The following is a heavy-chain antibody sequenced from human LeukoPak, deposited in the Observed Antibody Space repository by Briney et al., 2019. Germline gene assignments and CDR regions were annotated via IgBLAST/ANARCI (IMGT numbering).Heavy chain of an antibody. CDR2: INSDGSSA. J-gene: IGHJ4*02. D-gene: IGHD2-2*01. CDR1: GFTFSSYW. Sequence: GGSLRLSCAASGFTFSSYWMHWVRQAPGKGLVWVSRINSDGSSASYADSVKGRFTIYRDSTKNTLYLQMNSLRAEDTAVYYCARGGVGVYCSSTSCYAFGYWGQGTLVTVSS. CDR3: ARGGVGVYCSSTSCYAFGY. V-gene: IGHV3-74*01.